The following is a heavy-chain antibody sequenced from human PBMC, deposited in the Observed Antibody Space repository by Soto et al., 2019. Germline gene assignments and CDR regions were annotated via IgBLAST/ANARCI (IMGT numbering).Heavy chain of an antibody. J-gene: IGHJ4*02. CDR2: ISPETGKT. V-gene: IGHV1-18*01. Sequence: QVPLVQSGAEVKRPGASVKVSCTASGYNFTNFGVTWVRQAPGQGLEWMSWISPETGKTYCARKLQGRVTMTTDTSTNTAYMELGSLRSDDTAVYYCVRDLRDYGGDVGYFDYWGQGTLVIVSS. CDR3: VRDLRDYGGDVGYFDY. D-gene: IGHD2-21*02. CDR1: GYNFTNFG.